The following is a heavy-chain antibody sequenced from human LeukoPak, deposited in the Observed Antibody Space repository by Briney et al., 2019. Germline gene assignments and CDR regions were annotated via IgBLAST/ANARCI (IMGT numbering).Heavy chain of an antibody. V-gene: IGHV4-4*02. J-gene: IGHJ4*02. CDR2: IYHSGST. Sequence: SGTLSLTCAVSGSSISSSNWWSWARQPPGKGLEWIGEIYHSGSTNYNPSLKSRVTISVDTSKNQFSLKLSSVTAADTAVYYCAREADIMITFGGVIVSDYWGQGTLVTVSS. CDR3: AREADIMITFGGVIVSDY. D-gene: IGHD3-16*02. CDR1: GSSISSSNW.